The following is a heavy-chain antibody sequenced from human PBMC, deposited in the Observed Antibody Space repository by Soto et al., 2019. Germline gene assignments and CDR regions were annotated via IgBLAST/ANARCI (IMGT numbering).Heavy chain of an antibody. V-gene: IGHV3-48*02. CDR1: GFSFRDHS. Sequence: VQLMESGGGLVYPGASLRLSCETSGFSFRDHSMNWVRQAPGKGLQWVSYISSTGNDINYADSVKGRFTVSRDNAKNDLFLQVNSLRDYCSAIYYCARLPKGSVVTGWGQGTLVTVSS. J-gene: IGHJ4*02. CDR2: ISSTGNDI. CDR3: ARLPKGSVVTG. D-gene: IGHD2-21*02.